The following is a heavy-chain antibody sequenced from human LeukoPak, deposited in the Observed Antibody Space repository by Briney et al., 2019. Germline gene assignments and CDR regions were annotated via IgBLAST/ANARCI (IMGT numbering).Heavy chain of an antibody. CDR2: INHSGST. CDR3: ARLVDYYDTTRKYYMDV. D-gene: IGHD3-22*01. Sequence: SETLSLTCAVYGGSFSGYYWSWIRQPPGKGLEWIGEINHSGSTNYNPSLRSRVTISVDTSKNQFSLKLSSVTAADTAMYYCARLVDYYDTTRKYYMDVWGKGTTVTISS. V-gene: IGHV4-34*01. CDR1: GGSFSGYY. J-gene: IGHJ6*03.